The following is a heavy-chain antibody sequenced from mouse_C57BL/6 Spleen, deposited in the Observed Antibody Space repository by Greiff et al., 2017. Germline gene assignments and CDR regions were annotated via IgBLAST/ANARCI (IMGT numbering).Heavy chain of an antibody. V-gene: IGHV1-81*01. CDR3: ARWGDYEVDY. CDR2: IYPRSGNT. Sequence: VQLVESGAELARPGASVKLSCKASGYTFTSYGISWVKQRTGQGLEWIGEIYPRSGNTYYNEKFKGKATLTADKSSSTAYMELRSLTSEDSAVYFCARWGDYEVDYWGQGTTLTVSS. J-gene: IGHJ2*01. CDR1: GYTFTSYG. D-gene: IGHD2-4*01.